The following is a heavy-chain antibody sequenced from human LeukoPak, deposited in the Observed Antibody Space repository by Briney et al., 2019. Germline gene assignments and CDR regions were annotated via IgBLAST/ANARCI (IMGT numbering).Heavy chain of an antibody. V-gene: IGHV4-61*02. Sequence: PSETLSLTCTVSGGSISSGSYSWSWIRQPAGKGLEWIGRIYTSGSTNYNPSLKSRVTISVDTSKNQFSLKLSSVTAADTAVYYCARGFFDYWGQGTLVTVSS. J-gene: IGHJ4*02. CDR3: ARGFFDY. CDR1: GGSISSGSYS. CDR2: IYTSGST.